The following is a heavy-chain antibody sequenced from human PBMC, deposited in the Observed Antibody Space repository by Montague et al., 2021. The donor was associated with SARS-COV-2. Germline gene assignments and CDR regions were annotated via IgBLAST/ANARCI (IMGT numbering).Heavy chain of an antibody. CDR3: ARHGDSGYEPDGFHI. D-gene: IGHD5-12*01. CDR1: GGSISSRSYY. V-gene: IGHV4-39*01. J-gene: IGHJ3*02. Sequence: SETLSLTCTVSGGSISSRSYYWGWIRQSPGMGLEWIGSIHYSGSTFYNPSLKSRVTISVDTSKNQFSLRVSGVTAGDTTVYFCARHGDSGYEPDGFHIWGQGTRVTVSS. CDR2: IHYSGST.